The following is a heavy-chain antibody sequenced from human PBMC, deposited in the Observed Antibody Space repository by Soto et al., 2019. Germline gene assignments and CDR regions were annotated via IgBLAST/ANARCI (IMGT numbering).Heavy chain of an antibody. CDR2: IYWDDDK. Sequence: QITLKESGPTLVKPTQTLTLTCTFSGFSLSTSGVGVGWIRQPPGKALEWLALIYWDDDKRYSPSLKSRLTITKDTSKNQVVLTMTNMDPVDTATYYCAHSTRETIFGVVTVHKYYYYYMDVWGKGTTVTVSS. V-gene: IGHV2-5*02. CDR3: AHSTRETIFGVVTVHKYYYYYMDV. D-gene: IGHD3-3*01. J-gene: IGHJ6*03. CDR1: GFSLSTSGVG.